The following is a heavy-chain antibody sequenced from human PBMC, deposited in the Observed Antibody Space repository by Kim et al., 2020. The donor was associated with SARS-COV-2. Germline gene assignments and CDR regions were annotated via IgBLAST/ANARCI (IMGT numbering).Heavy chain of an antibody. Sequence: GGSLRLSCAASGFTFSSYSMNWVRQAPGKGLEWVSYISSSSSTIYYADSVKGRFTISRGNAKNSLYLQMNSLRAEDTAVYYCARDLPLKIYDYVWGSYHTPFYYYGMDVWGQGTTVTVSS. J-gene: IGHJ6*02. CDR1: GFTFSSYS. CDR3: ARDLPLKIYDYVWGSYHTPFYYYGMDV. V-gene: IGHV3-48*04. CDR2: ISSSSSTI. D-gene: IGHD3-16*01.